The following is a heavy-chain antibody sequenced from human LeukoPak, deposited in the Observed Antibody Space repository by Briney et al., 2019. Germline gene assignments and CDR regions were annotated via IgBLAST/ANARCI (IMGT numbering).Heavy chain of an antibody. CDR2: ISGSGGST. V-gene: IGHV3-23*01. CDR1: GVAFSGYA. CDR3: AKSPDTTMVRGGVIDY. J-gene: IGHJ4*02. D-gene: IGHD3-10*01. Sequence: AGGSLRLSCAAPGVAFSGYAMSRVRQAPGKGLEWVSAISGSGGSTYYADSVKGRFTISRDNSKNTLYLQMNSLRAEDTAVYYCAKSPDTTMVRGGVIDYWGQGTLVTVSS.